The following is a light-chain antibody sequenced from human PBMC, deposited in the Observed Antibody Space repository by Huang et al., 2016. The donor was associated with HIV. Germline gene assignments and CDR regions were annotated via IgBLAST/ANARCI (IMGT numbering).Light chain of an antibody. CDR3: QQYDSLYT. V-gene: IGKV1-33*01. Sequence: IQMTQSAASLSAYVGDRVTISCQANQDSRSYLNWYQQQPGKAPRLLIYGASNLQAGVRSRCSGNGSGTDFTITISSLQSEDIATYYCQQYDSLYTVGQGTRLEIK. J-gene: IGKJ2*01. CDR2: GAS. CDR1: QDSRSY.